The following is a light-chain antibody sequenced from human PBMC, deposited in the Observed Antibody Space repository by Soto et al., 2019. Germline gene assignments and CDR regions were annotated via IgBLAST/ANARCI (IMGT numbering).Light chain of an antibody. CDR2: EVT. V-gene: IGLV2-8*01. CDR1: SGDVGGYNY. Sequence: QSALTQPPSASGSPGQSVTISCTGTSGDVGGYNYVSWYQQHPGKAPKLMIYEVTQRPSGVPDRFSGSKSGNTASQTVSGLQAEDEADYYCSSYAGSNNLLFGGGTQLTVL. J-gene: IGLJ3*02. CDR3: SSYAGSNNLL.